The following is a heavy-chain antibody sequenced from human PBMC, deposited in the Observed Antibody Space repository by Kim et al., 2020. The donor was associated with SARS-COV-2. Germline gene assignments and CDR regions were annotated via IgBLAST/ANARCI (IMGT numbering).Heavy chain of an antibody. D-gene: IGHD1-26*01. CDR1: GGSFSGYY. J-gene: IGHJ4*02. Sequence: SETLSLTCAVYGGSFSGYYWSWIRQPPGKGLEWIGEINHSGSTNYNPCLKSRVTISVDTSKNKFSLKLSSVTAADTAVYYCARGLTYSGSYYWGQGTLVTVSS. CDR2: INHSGST. V-gene: IGHV4-34*01. CDR3: ARGLTYSGSYY.